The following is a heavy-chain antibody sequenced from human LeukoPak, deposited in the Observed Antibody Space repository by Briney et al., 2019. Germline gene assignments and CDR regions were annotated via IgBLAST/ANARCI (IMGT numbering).Heavy chain of an antibody. J-gene: IGHJ5*02. CDR1: GGSISSGDYY. V-gene: IGHV4-30-4*01. CDR2: IYYSGST. CDR3: ARAKGMVRGVIIMDWFDP. Sequence: PSQTLSLTCTVSGGSISSGDYYWSWIHQPPGKGLEWIGYIYYSGSTYYNPSLKSRVTISVDTSKNQFSLKLSSVTAADTAVYYCARAKGMVRGVIIMDWFDPWGQGTLVTVSS. D-gene: IGHD3-10*01.